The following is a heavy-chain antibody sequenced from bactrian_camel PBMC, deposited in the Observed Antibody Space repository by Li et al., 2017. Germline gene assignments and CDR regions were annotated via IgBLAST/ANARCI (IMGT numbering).Heavy chain of an antibody. CDR2: IYSDTSDT. V-gene: IGHV3-2*01. CDR1: GFTVSTGY. Sequence: VQLVESGGGSVQTGGSLRLSCLASGFTVSTGYMTWVRQAPGKGLEWVSSIYSDTSDTYYADSVKGRFTISRDNAKNTLYLQMNSLKAEDTAVYYCATGRTVVAGRNDFGYWGQGTQVTVS. J-gene: IGHJ6*01. D-gene: IGHD6*01. CDR3: ATGRTVVAGRNDFGY.